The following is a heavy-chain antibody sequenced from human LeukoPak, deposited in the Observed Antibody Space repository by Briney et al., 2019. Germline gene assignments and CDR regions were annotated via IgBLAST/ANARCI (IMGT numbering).Heavy chain of an antibody. D-gene: IGHD3-22*01. Sequence: PGGSLRLSCAASGFTVSSNYMSWVRQAPGKGLEWVSVIYSGGSTYYADSVKGRFTISRDNSKNTLYLQMNSLRAEDTAVYYCARATYYYDSSGQGSDYWGQGTLVTVSS. CDR1: GFTVSSNY. CDR2: IYSGGST. CDR3: ARATYYYDSSGQGSDY. V-gene: IGHV3-53*01. J-gene: IGHJ4*02.